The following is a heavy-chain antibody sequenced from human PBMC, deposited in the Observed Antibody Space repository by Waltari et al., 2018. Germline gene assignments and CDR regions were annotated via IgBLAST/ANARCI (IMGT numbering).Heavy chain of an antibody. Sequence: QLQLQESGPGLVKPSETLSLTCTVSGGSISSSSYYWGWIRQPPGKGLEWIGSIYYSGITYYNPYRKSRVTISVHTSKNQFSLKLSSVTAADTAVYYCARAPRGSSSWYYVDYWGQGTLVTVSS. CDR2: IYYSGIT. J-gene: IGHJ4*02. CDR1: GGSISSSSYY. CDR3: ARAPRGSSSWYYVDY. V-gene: IGHV4-39*07. D-gene: IGHD6-13*01.